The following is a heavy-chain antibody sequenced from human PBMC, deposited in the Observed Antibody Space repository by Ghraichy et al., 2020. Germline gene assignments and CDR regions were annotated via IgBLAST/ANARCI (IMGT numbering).Heavy chain of an antibody. J-gene: IGHJ6*02. V-gene: IGHV3-74*01. D-gene: IGHD6-19*01. CDR3: AREEGYSSGWYASYYYYGMDV. Sequence: GESLNISCAASGFTFSSYWMHWVRQAPGKGLVWVSRINSDGSSTSYADSVKGRFTISRDNAKNTLYLQMNSLRAEDTAVYYCAREEGYSSGWYASYYYYGMDVWGQGTTVTDSS. CDR2: INSDGSST. CDR1: GFTFSSYW.